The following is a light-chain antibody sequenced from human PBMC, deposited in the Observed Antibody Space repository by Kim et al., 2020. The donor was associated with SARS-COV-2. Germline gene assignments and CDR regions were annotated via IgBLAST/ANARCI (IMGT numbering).Light chain of an antibody. J-gene: IGKJ2*01. V-gene: IGKV3D-15*01. Sequence: LSVSPGERATLSCRASQSVSNYLAWYQQKPGRAPRLLIFAASTRVTGIPARFSGSGSGTEFSLTISNLQSEDFAIYYCQQYFDWYTFGQGTKLEI. CDR3: QQYFDWYT. CDR2: AAS. CDR1: QSVSNY.